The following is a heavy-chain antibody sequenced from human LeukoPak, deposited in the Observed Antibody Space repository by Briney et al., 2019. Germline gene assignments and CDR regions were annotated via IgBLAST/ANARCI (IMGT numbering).Heavy chain of an antibody. Sequence: TGESLKISCKGSGYSFTSYWIGWVRQMPGKGLEWMGIIYPGDSDTRYSPSFQGQVTISADKSISTAYLQWSSLKASDTAMYYCARLGRYYYDSSGYYYADYWGQRTLVTVSS. CDR1: GYSFTSYW. CDR3: ARLGRYYYDSSGYYYADY. D-gene: IGHD3-22*01. V-gene: IGHV5-51*03. CDR2: IYPGDSDT. J-gene: IGHJ4*02.